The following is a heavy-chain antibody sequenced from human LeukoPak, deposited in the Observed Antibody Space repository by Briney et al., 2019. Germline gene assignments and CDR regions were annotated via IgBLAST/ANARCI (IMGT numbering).Heavy chain of an antibody. CDR2: ISSTSSHI. Sequence: GGSLRLSCAVSGFMFSDYAMNWVRQAPGKGLEWVSSISSTSSHIYYADSVKGRFTVTRDNAKNSLFLQMDSLRVEDTAVYYCSRELTRSDPWGQGTLVTVSS. CDR1: GFMFSDYA. V-gene: IGHV3-21*01. CDR3: SRELTRSDP. J-gene: IGHJ5*02.